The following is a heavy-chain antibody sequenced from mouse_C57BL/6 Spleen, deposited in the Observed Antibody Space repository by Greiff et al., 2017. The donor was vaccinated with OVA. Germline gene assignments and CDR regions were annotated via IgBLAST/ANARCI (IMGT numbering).Heavy chain of an antibody. CDR3: ARRGDYDGANWYFDV. Sequence: QVQLQQSGAELARPGASVKLSCKASGYTFTSYGISWVKQRTGQGLEWIGEIYPRSGNTYYNEKFKGKATLTADKSSSTAYMELRSLTSEDSAVYFCARRGDYDGANWYFDVWGTGTTVTVSS. J-gene: IGHJ1*03. CDR1: GYTFTSYG. D-gene: IGHD2-4*01. CDR2: IYPRSGNT. V-gene: IGHV1-81*01.